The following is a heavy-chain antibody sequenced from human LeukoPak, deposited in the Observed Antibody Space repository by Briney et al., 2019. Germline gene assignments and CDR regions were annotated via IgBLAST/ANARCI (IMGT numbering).Heavy chain of an antibody. CDR2: IYTSGST. Sequence: SETLSLTCTVSGGSISSYYWSWIRQPAGKGLEWIGRIYTSGSTNYNPSLKNRVTMSVDTSKNQFSLKLSSVTAADTAVYYCARDRVGSGNTAMEAYYYYYYMDVWGKGTTVTVSS. D-gene: IGHD5-18*01. CDR3: ARDRVGSGNTAMEAYYYYYYMDV. J-gene: IGHJ6*03. CDR1: GGSISSYY. V-gene: IGHV4-4*07.